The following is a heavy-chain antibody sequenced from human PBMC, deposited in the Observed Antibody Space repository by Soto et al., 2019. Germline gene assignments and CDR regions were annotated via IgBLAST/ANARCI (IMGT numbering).Heavy chain of an antibody. V-gene: IGHV3-30*18. CDR2: ISYDGSNK. CDR1: GFTFSSYG. D-gene: IGHD6-13*01. J-gene: IGHJ2*01. Sequence: QVQLVESGGGVVQPGRSLRLSCAASGFTFSSYGMHWVRQAPGKGLEWVAVISYDGSNKYYADSVKGRFTISRDNSKNTLYLQMNSLGAEDTAVYYCAKDGSSSWYILWYFDLWGRGTLVTVSS. CDR3: AKDGSSSWYILWYFDL.